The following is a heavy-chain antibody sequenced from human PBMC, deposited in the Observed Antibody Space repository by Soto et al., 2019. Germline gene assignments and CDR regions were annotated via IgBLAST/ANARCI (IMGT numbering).Heavy chain of an antibody. CDR2: LRKDGSPE. D-gene: IGHD3-16*01. CDR3: TRDANYRDDSAYYDVFDI. V-gene: IGHV3-7*05. Sequence: DVQLTESGGGLVQPGGSLRLSCGASGFRFGSDWMAGVRQAPGKGLEWVANLRKDGSPEHYADSVRGRFSVSRDNAKDSIYLQMNSLRLEDPAVYYCTRDANYRDDSAYYDVFDIWGQGTMVTVSS. CDR1: GFRFGSDW. J-gene: IGHJ3*02.